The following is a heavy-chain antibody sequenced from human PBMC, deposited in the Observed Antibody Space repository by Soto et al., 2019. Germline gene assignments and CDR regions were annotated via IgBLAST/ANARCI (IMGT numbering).Heavy chain of an antibody. D-gene: IGHD3-10*01. V-gene: IGHV3-9*01. CDR2: ISWNSGSI. Sequence: GGSLRLSCAASGFTFDDYAMHWVRQAPGKGLEWVSGISWNSGSIGYADSVKGRFTISRDNAKNSLYLQMNSLRAEDTALYYCAKDNYYGSGSYFMDVWGKGTTVTVSS. J-gene: IGHJ6*04. CDR1: GFTFDDYA. CDR3: AKDNYYGSGSYFMDV.